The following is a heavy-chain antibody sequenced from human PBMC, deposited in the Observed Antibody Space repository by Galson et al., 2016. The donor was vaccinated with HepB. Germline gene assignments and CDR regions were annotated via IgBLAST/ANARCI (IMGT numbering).Heavy chain of an antibody. Sequence: SLRLSCAASGFTFSSYAMSWVRQAPGKGLEWVSAISGSGGSTYDAGSVQGRFTISRDNSKNTLYLQMNSLRAEDTAVYYCARTLPRAGAFDIWGQGTMVTVSS. V-gene: IGHV3-23*01. J-gene: IGHJ3*02. CDR2: ISGSGGST. CDR1: GFTFSSYA. CDR3: ARTLPRAGAFDI.